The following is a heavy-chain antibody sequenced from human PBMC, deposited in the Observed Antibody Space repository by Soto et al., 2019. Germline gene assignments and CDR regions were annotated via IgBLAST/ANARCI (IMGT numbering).Heavy chain of an antibody. Sequence: ASVKVSCKASGYTFTSYDIKWVRQAAGQGLEWMGWMNPNSGNTGYAQKFQARDTMTRNTSISTAYMELSSLRSEHTAVYYCARRSEHYHSRIEVWGQGTTVIVSS. CDR2: MNPNSGNT. CDR3: ARRSEHYHSRIEV. CDR1: GYTFTSYD. J-gene: IGHJ6*01. V-gene: IGHV1-8*01. D-gene: IGHD3-3*01.